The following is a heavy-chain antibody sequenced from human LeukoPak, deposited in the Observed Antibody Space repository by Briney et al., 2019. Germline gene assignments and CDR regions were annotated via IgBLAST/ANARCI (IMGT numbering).Heavy chain of an antibody. J-gene: IGHJ6*03. Sequence: GGSLRLSCAASGFTFSSNWMAWVRQAPGKGLEWVANIKDDGSEKYYVDSVKGRFTISRDNAKNSLYLQLNSLSAEDTAVYYCARDSYYYYYFHMDVWGKGTTVTVSS. CDR3: ARDSYYYYYFHMDV. CDR1: GFTFSSNW. CDR2: IKDDGSEK. V-gene: IGHV3-7*01.